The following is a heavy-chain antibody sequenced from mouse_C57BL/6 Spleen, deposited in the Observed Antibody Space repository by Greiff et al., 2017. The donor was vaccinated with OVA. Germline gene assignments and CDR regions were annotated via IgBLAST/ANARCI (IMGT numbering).Heavy chain of an antibody. CDR1: GYAFSSSW. CDR2: IYPGDGDT. Sequence: VQLQQSGPELVKPGASVKISCKASGYAFSSSWMNWVKQRPGKGLEWIGRIYPGDGDTNYNGKFKGKATLTADKSSSTACMQLSSLTSEDSAVYFCARDGADGSSPYYFDYWGQGTTLTVSS. CDR3: ARDGADGSSPYYFDY. V-gene: IGHV1-82*01. J-gene: IGHJ2*01. D-gene: IGHD1-1*01.